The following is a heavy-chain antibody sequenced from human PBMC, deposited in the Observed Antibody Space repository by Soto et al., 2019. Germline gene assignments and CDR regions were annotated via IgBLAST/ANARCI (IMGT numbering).Heavy chain of an antibody. CDR3: AREPLT. CDR2: IYYSGTTYYT. J-gene: IGHJ4*02. V-gene: IGHV4-31*03. CDR1: GGSISSGGYY. Sequence: QVQLQESGPGLVKPSQTLSPTCTVSGGSISSGGYYWSWIRQHPGKGLEWIGYIYYSGTTYYTYYNPSLKTRVTISVDTSKNQFSLKLSSVTAADTAVYYCAREPLTWGQGTLVTVSS.